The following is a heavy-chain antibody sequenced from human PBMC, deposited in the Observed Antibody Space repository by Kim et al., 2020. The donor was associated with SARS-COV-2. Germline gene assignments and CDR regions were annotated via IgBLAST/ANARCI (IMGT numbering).Heavy chain of an antibody. D-gene: IGHD3-3*01. J-gene: IGHJ6*02. Sequence: NPSRKRRVTISVDTSKNQFSRKLSSVTAADTAVYYCARGIRFLETYGMDVWGQGTTVTVSS. CDR3: ARGIRFLETYGMDV. V-gene: IGHV4-34*01.